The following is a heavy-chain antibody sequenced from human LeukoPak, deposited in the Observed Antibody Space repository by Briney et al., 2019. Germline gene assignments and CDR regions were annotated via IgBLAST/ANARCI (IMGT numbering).Heavy chain of an antibody. Sequence: SETLSLTCAVYGGSFSGYYWSWIRQPPGKGLEWIGEINHSGSTNYNPSLKSRVTISVDTSKNQFSLKLSSVTAADTAVYYCAREGIVVVPAAMLDAFDIWGQGTMVTVSS. CDR2: INHSGST. D-gene: IGHD2-2*01. V-gene: IGHV4-34*01. CDR1: GGSFSGYY. J-gene: IGHJ3*02. CDR3: AREGIVVVPAAMLDAFDI.